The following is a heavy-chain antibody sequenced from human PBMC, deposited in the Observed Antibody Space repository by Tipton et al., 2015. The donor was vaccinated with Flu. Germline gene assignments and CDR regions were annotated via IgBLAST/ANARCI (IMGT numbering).Heavy chain of an antibody. J-gene: IGHJ3*02. V-gene: IGHV3-53*01. CDR3: ARDPSPIGNPVADAFDI. D-gene: IGHD4-23*01. CDR1: GFTVSSNY. CDR2: IYSGGST. Sequence: VQLVQSGGGLIQPGGSLRLSCAASGFTVSSNYMSWVRQAPGKGLEWVSVIYSGGSTYYADSVKGRFTISRDNSKNTLYLQMNSLRAEDTAVYYCARDPSPIGNPVADAFDIWGQGTMVTVSS.